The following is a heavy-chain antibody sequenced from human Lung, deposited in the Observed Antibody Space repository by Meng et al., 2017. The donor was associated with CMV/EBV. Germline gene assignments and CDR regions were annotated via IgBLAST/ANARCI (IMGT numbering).Heavy chain of an antibody. V-gene: IGHV3-11*04. CDR1: GFTFSDYY. J-gene: IGHJ6*02. CDR2: ISSSGSTI. Sequence: GESLKISCAASGFTFSDYYMSWIRQAPGKGLEWVSYISSSGSTIYYADSVKGRFTISRDNAKNSLYLQMNSLRAEDTAVYYCARDAVGHYYGMDVWGQGTTVTGSS. CDR3: ARDAVGHYYGMDV. D-gene: IGHD3-16*01.